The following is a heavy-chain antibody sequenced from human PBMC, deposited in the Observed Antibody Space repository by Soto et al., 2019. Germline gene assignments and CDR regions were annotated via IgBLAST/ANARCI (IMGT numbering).Heavy chain of an antibody. CDR3: ARSPLGYCSGGSCFTPYYFDY. Sequence: PSETLSLTCTVSGGSINSSSYYWGWIRQPPGKGLEWIGSIYYSGSTYYNPSLKSRVTISVDTSKNQFSLKLSSVTAADTAVYYCARSPLGYCSGGSCFTPYYFDYWGQGTLVTVSS. D-gene: IGHD2-15*01. V-gene: IGHV4-39*01. CDR1: GGSINSSSYY. CDR2: IYYSGST. J-gene: IGHJ4*02.